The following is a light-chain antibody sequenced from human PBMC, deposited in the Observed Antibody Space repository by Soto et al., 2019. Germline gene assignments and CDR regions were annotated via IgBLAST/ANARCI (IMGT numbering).Light chain of an antibody. CDR3: QQSYSTLT. V-gene: IGKV1-39*01. CDR2: AAS. J-gene: IGKJ4*01. CDR1: QGIRSD. Sequence: IQLTQSPSSLSASIGDRVSITCRASQGIRSDVAWYQQKPGKAPKLLIYAASSLLSGVPSRFSGTGSGTDFTLTISSLQPEDFATYYCQQSYSTLTFGGGTKVDIK.